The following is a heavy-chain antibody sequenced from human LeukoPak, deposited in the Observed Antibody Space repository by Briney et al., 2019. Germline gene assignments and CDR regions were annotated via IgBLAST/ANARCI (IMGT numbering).Heavy chain of an antibody. D-gene: IGHD1-26*01. CDR1: GFTFTYYA. V-gene: IGHV3-74*01. CDR2: INSDGSST. Sequence: PGGSLRLSCAASGFTFTYYAMHWVRQAPGKGLVWVSRINSDGSSTSYADSVKGRFTISRDNAKNSLYLQMNSLRAEDTAVYYCAREKRITSGSYSDAFDIWGQGTMVTVSP. J-gene: IGHJ3*02. CDR3: AREKRITSGSYSDAFDI.